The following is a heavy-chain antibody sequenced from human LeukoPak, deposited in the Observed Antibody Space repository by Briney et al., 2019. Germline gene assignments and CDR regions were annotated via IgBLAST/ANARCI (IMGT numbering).Heavy chain of an antibody. J-gene: IGHJ4*02. D-gene: IGHD6-13*01. CDR2: IYHSGST. Sequence: SETLSLTCAVSGYSISSGYYWGWIRQPPGKGLEWIGSIYHSGSTNYNPSLKSRVTISVDTSKNQFSLKLSSVTAADTAVYYCARGISSSSSFDYWGQGTLVTVSS. CDR3: ARGISSSSSFDY. V-gene: IGHV4-38-2*01. CDR1: GYSISSGYY.